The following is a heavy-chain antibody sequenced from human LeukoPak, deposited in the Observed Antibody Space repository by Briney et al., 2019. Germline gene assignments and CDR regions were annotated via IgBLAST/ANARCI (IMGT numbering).Heavy chain of an antibody. D-gene: IGHD2-8*02. CDR2: ITTTGDPV. Sequence: GGSLRLSCAASGFIFNEFYMSWIRQAPGKGLEWVSYITTTGDPVYYTDSVKGRFTISRDNAKNSLFLQLTSLRAEDTAVYYCARLVVDSPSSYYMDVWGKGTTVTVSS. CDR3: ARLVVDSPSSYYMDV. CDR1: GFIFNEFY. V-gene: IGHV3-11*04. J-gene: IGHJ6*03.